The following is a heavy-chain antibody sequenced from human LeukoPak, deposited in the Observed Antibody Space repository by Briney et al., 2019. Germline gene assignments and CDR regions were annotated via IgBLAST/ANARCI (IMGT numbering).Heavy chain of an antibody. Sequence: GGPVRLSCAASGFTFSSYWMLWVREVPGKGGVGVLRINWDKRSTNYADSEKGRFPISRDNDKNTLYLQMNSLRAEDTAVYYCARAGGGGIAAVGVFDCWGQGTLVTVSS. CDR2: INWDKRST. J-gene: IGHJ4*02. CDR1: GFTFSSYW. V-gene: IGHV3-74*01. D-gene: IGHD6-13*01. CDR3: ARAGGGGIAAVGVFDC.